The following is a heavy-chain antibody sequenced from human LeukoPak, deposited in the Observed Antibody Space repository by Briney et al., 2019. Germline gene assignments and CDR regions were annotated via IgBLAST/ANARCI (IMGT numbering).Heavy chain of an antibody. Sequence: PGGSLRLSCAASGFTFSSYAMHWVRQAPGKGLEWVAVISYDGSNKYYAYSVKGRFTISRDNSKNTLYLQMNSLRAEDTAVYYCAKGPQDIVVVPAAPDYWGQGTLVTVSS. D-gene: IGHD2-2*01. J-gene: IGHJ4*02. CDR2: ISYDGSNK. V-gene: IGHV3-30-3*01. CDR3: AKGPQDIVVVPAAPDY. CDR1: GFTFSSYA.